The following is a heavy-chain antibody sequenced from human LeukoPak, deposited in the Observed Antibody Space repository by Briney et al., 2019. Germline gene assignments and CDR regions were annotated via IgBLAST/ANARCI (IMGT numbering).Heavy chain of an antibody. CDR3: ARGGSYLSAFDI. CDR1: GFTFSSYG. J-gene: IGHJ3*02. V-gene: IGHV3-30*03. Sequence: GGSLRLSCAASGFTFSSYGMHWVRQAPGKGLEWVAIISYDGSNKYYADSVKGRFTISRDNSKNTLYLQMNSLRAEDTAVYYCARGGSYLSAFDIWGQGTMVTVSS. CDR2: ISYDGSNK. D-gene: IGHD1-26*01.